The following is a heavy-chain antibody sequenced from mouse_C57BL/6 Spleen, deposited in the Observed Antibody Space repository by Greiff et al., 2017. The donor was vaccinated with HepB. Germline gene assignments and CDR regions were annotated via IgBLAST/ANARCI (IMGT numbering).Heavy chain of an antibody. CDR2: IYPRDGST. D-gene: IGHD1-1*01. V-gene: IGHV1-78*01. CDR3: ANYYGSSYGDYAMDY. J-gene: IGHJ4*01. Sequence: QVQLQQSDAELVKPGASVKISCKVSGYTFTDHTIHWMKQRPEQGLEWIGYIYPRDGSTKYNEKFKGKATLTADKSSSTAYMQLNSLTSEDSAVYFCANYYGSSYGDYAMDYWGQGTSVTVSS. CDR1: GYTFTDHT.